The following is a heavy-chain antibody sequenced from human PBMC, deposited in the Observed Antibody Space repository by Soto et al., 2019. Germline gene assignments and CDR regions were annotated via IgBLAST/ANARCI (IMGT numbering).Heavy chain of an antibody. CDR2: INPNSGGT. V-gene: IGHV1-2*04. J-gene: IGHJ6*02. Sequence: ASVKVSCKASGYTFTGYYMHWVRQAPGQGLEWMGWINPNSGGTNYAQKFQGWVTMTRDTSISTAYMELSRLRSDDTAVYYCARDRAYSSSSSYYYYYGMDVWGQGTTVTVSS. CDR3: ARDRAYSSSSSYYYYYGMDV. CDR1: GYTFTGYY. D-gene: IGHD6-6*01.